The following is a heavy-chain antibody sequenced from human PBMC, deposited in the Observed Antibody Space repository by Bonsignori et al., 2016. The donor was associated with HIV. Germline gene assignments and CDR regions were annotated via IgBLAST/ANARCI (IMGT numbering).Heavy chain of an antibody. V-gene: IGHV3-48*02. Sequence: WIRQPPGKGLEWVSYISSSSSTIYYADSVKGRFTISRDNAKNSLYLQMNSLRDEDTAVYYCARDTEGWRWGRYFDYWGQGTLVTVSS. CDR3: ARDTEGWRWGRYFDY. CDR2: ISSSSSTI. D-gene: IGHD2-21*01. J-gene: IGHJ4*02.